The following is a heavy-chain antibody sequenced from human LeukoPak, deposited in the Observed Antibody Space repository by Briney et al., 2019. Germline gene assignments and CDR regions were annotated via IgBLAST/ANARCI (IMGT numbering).Heavy chain of an antibody. D-gene: IGHD4-17*01. CDR2: IRNSGSHM. V-gene: IGHV3-21*01. J-gene: IGHJ4*02. CDR1: GFTFRSYS. CDR3: ASSMTTVTIPDY. Sequence: GGSLRLSCAASGFTFRSYSMNWVRQAPGKRLEWLSYIRNSGSHMYYADSVKGRFTISRDNAKSSLYLQMNSLSPEDTAVYYCASSMTTVTIPDYWGQGTLVTVSS.